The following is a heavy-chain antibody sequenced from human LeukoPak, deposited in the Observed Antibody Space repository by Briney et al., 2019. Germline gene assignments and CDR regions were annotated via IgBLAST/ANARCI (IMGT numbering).Heavy chain of an antibody. CDR3: ARHRFSDWLSPFDY. D-gene: IGHD3-9*01. CDR2: IYYSGST. Sequence: KPSETLSLTCTVSGGSISSSSSYWGWIRQPPGKGLEWIGGIYYSGSTYYNPSLKSRVTISVDTSKNQFPLKLSSVTAADTAVYYCARHRFSDWLSPFDYWGQGTLATVSS. CDR1: GGSISSSSSY. V-gene: IGHV4-39*01. J-gene: IGHJ4*02.